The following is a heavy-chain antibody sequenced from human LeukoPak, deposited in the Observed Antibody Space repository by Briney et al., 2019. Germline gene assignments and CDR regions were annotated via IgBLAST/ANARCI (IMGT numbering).Heavy chain of an antibody. Sequence: SETLLLTCTVSNYSISRGHYWGWIRQPPGKGLEWIGNIYHSGSTSYSPSLKGRVTISVDTSKNQFSLNLSSLTAADTAVYFCARDPLRGFDFWGQGTLVTVSS. J-gene: IGHJ4*02. CDR1: NYSISRGHY. CDR3: ARDPLRGFDF. V-gene: IGHV4-38-2*02. CDR2: IYHSGST.